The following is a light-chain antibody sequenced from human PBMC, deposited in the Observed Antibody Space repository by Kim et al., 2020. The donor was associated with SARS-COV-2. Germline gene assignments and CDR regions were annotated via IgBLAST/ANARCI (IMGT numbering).Light chain of an antibody. CDR3: NSRNSNDNVV. Sequence: SSELTQDHAVSVALGQTVSITCQGDSLRSYYATWYQQKPGQAPILVIYGKNNRPSGIPDRFSGSSSGNTASLTITGTQAGDEADYYCNSRNSNDNVVFGGGTKLTVL. CDR2: GKN. V-gene: IGLV3-19*01. J-gene: IGLJ2*01. CDR1: SLRSYY.